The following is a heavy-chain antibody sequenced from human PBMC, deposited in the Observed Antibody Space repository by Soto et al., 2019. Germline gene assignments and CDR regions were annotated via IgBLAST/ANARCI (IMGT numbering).Heavy chain of an antibody. D-gene: IGHD4-17*01. CDR3: ARDRTTVTSFDI. J-gene: IGHJ3*02. CDR2: ISAYNGNT. Sequence: ASVKVSCTASGYKFTSYGISWVRQAPGQGLEWMGWISAYNGNTNYAQKLQGRVTMTTDTSTSTAYMELRSLRSDDTAVYYCARDRTTVTSFDIWGQGTMVTVSS. V-gene: IGHV1-18*01. CDR1: GYKFTSYG.